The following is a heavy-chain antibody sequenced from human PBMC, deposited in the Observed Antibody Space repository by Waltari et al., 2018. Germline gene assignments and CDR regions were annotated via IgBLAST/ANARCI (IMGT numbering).Heavy chain of an antibody. J-gene: IGHJ1*01. CDR3: AREIDDSSGYYDPRYFQH. Sequence: QVQLVQSGAEVKKPGASVKVSCKASGYTFTGYYMHWVRQAPGPGLEWMGRINPNSGGTHDAQEFQGRVTMTRDTSSSTADMELSRLRSDDTAVYYCAREIDDSSGYYDPRYFQHWGQGTLVTVSS. CDR2: INPNSGGT. CDR1: GYTFTGYY. D-gene: IGHD3-22*01. V-gene: IGHV1-2*06.